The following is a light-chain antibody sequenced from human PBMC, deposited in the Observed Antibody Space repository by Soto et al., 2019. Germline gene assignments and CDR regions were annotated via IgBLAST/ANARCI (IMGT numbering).Light chain of an antibody. CDR1: SSNFGAGYD. CDR2: DNN. V-gene: IGLV1-40*01. Sequence: QLVLTQPPSVSGAPGQRITISCTGSSSNFGAGYDVHWYQQLPGRAPKLLIYDNNNRPSGVPDRFSGSRSGTSASLAITGLQAGDEADYYCQSYDSSLRLVFGGGTKLTV. J-gene: IGLJ3*02. CDR3: QSYDSSLRLV.